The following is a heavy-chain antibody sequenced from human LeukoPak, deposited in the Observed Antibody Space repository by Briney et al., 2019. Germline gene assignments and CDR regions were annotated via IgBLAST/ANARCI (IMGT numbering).Heavy chain of an antibody. CDR2: IYYSGST. CDR1: GGSISSGDYY. J-gene: IGHJ6*02. CDR3: ARHGDYGNYYYYGLDV. V-gene: IGHV4-30-4*01. Sequence: SETLSLTCTVSGGSISSGDYYWSWIRQPPGKGLEWIGYIYYSGSTYYNPSLKSRVTISVDTSKNQFSLMLSSVTAADTAVYYCARHGDYGNYYYYGLDVWGQGTTVTVSS. D-gene: IGHD4-17*01.